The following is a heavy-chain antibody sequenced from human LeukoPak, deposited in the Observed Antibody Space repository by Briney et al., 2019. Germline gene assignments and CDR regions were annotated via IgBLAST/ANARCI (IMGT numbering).Heavy chain of an antibody. V-gene: IGHV3-21*01. CDR2: ISSSSSYI. D-gene: IGHD6-13*01. J-gene: IGHJ6*02. CDR1: GFTFSSYS. Sequence: PGGSLRLSCAASGFTFSSYSMNWVRQAPGKGLEWVSSISSSSSYIYYADSVKGRFTISRDNAKNSLYLQMNSLRAEDTAVYYCARDPGLYSSSWYVSHYYYYGMDVWGQGTTVTVSS. CDR3: ARDPGLYSSSWYVSHYYYYGMDV.